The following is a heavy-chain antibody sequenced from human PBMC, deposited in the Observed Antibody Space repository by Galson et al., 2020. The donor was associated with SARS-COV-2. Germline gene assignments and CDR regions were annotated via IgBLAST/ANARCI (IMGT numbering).Heavy chain of an antibody. CDR2: IYYSGST. V-gene: IGHV4-30-4*01. CDR1: GGSISSGDYY. D-gene: IGHD3-3*01. J-gene: IGHJ5*02. Sequence: ETSETLSLTCTVSGGSISSGDYYWSWIRQPPGKVLEWIGYIYYSGSTYYNPSLKSRVTISVDTSKNQFSLKLSSVTAADTAVYYCARDRRITIFGVANWFDPWGQGTLVPVSS. CDR3: ARDRRITIFGVANWFDP.